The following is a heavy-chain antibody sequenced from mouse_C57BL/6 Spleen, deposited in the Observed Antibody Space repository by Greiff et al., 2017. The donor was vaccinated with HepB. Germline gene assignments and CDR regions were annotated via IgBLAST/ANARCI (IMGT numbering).Heavy chain of an antibody. CDR3: ARKSHYYGSSLPFAY. D-gene: IGHD1-1*01. CDR2: INPSSGSN. CDR1: GYTFTSYW. J-gene: IGHJ3*01. V-gene: IGHV1-7*01. Sequence: VQLVESGAELAKPGASVKLSCKASGYTFTSYWMHWVKQRPGQGLEWIGYINPSSGSNKYNQKFKDKATLTADKSSSPADMQLSSLTYEDSAVYYLARKSHYYGSSLPFAYWGQGTLVTVSA.